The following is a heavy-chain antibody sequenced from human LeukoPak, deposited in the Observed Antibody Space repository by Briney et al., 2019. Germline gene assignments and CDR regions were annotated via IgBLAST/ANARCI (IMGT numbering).Heavy chain of an antibody. D-gene: IGHD6-13*01. Sequence: KPSETLSLTCAVSGGSISSSNWWSWVRQPPGKGLEWIGEIYHSGSTNYNPSLKSRVTISVDKSKNQFSLKLSSVTAADTAVYYCARASTEIAAARDYWGQGTLVTVSS. CDR2: IYHSGST. CDR1: GGSISSSNW. CDR3: ARASTEIAAARDY. J-gene: IGHJ4*02. V-gene: IGHV4-4*02.